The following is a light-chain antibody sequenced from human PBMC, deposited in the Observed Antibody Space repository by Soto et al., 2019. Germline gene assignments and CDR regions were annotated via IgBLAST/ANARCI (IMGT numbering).Light chain of an antibody. V-gene: IGKV3-15*01. CDR3: QHYGRSAYT. Sequence: EIVMTQSPATLSVSLGERATLSCRASQSVSSNLAWYHQKPGQAPRLLIYGASTRATGIPARFSGSGSGTEFTLTISSLQSEDFAVYYCQHYGRSAYTFGQGTTLEIK. CDR2: GAS. CDR1: QSVSSN. J-gene: IGKJ2*01.